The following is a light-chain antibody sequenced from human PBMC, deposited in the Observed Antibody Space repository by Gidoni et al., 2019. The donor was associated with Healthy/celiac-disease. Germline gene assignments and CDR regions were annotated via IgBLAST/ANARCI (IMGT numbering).Light chain of an antibody. J-gene: IGKJ3*01. CDR3: QQYGSSPFT. CDR1: QSVSSSY. CDR2: GAS. V-gene: IGKV3-20*01. Sequence: EIVLTQSPGTLSLSPGERATLSCRASQSVSSSYLAWYQQKPGQAPRLLIYGASSRATGIPDRFSGSGSGTDFTLTISRLEPEDVAVYYCQQYGSSPFTFGPXTKVDIK.